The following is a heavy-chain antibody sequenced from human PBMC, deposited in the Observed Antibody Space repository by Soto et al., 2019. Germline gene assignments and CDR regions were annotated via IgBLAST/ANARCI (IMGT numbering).Heavy chain of an antibody. V-gene: IGHV3-21*01. CDR3: ARARPDDYYYGMDV. CDR1: GFTFSSYS. Sequence: GGSLRLSCAASGFTFSSYSMNWVRQAPGKGLEWVSSISSSSSYIYYADSVKGRFTISRDNAKNSLYLQMNSLRAEDTAVYYCARARPDDYYYGMDVWGQGTTVTVSS. D-gene: IGHD6-6*01. CDR2: ISSSSSYI. J-gene: IGHJ6*02.